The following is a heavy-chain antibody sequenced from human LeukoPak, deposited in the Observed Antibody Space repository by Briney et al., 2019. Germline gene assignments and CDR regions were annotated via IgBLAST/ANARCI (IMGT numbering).Heavy chain of an antibody. Sequence: GGSLRLSCAASGFTFSSYGMHWVRQAPGKGLEWVSAISGSGGSTYYADSVKGRFTISRDNSKNTLYLQMNSLRAEDTAVYYCAKDPYSGSYYDYWGQGTLVTVSS. CDR2: ISGSGGST. D-gene: IGHD1-26*01. J-gene: IGHJ4*02. CDR1: GFTFSSYG. V-gene: IGHV3-23*01. CDR3: AKDPYSGSYYDY.